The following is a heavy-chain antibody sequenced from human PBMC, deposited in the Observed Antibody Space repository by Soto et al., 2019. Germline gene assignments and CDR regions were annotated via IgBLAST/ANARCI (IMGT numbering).Heavy chain of an antibody. Sequence: HPGGSLRLSCAASGFTFSSYAMSWVRQAPGKGLEWVSAISGSGGSTYYADSVKGRFTISRDNSKNTLYLQMNSLRAEDTAVYYCAKDTLYGDYYYYGMDVWGQGTTVTVSS. CDR3: AKDTLYGDYYYYGMDV. V-gene: IGHV3-23*01. CDR1: GFTFSSYA. D-gene: IGHD4-17*01. CDR2: ISGSGGST. J-gene: IGHJ6*02.